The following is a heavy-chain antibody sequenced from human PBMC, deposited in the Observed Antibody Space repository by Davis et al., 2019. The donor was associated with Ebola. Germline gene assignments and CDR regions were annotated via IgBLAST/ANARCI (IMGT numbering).Heavy chain of an antibody. D-gene: IGHD3-16*02. CDR3: ARGYYDYIWGSYRTNWFDP. CDR1: GYTFTSYC. J-gene: IGHJ5*02. V-gene: IGHV1-18*01. CDR2: ISAYNGNT. Sequence: ASVKVSCKASGYTFTSYCISWVRQAPGQGLEWMGWISAYNGNTNSAQKLQGRVTMTTDTSTSTAYMELRSLRSDDTAVYYCARGYYDYIWGSYRTNWFDPWGQGTLVTVSS.